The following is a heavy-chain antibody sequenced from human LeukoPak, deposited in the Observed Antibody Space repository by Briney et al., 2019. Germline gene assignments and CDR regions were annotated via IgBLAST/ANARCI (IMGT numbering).Heavy chain of an antibody. CDR3: AKGYSGYDYAFDI. CDR2: ISNDGKNK. D-gene: IGHD5-12*01. J-gene: IGHJ3*02. V-gene: IGHV3-30*18. Sequence: PGGSLRLSCAASGFTHGIHWVRQAPGKGLEWVAVISNDGKNKDYGDSVRGRFTISRDNSKNTVYLQMNSLRAEDTAVYYCAKGYSGYDYAFDIWGQGTTVTVSS. CDR1: GFTHG.